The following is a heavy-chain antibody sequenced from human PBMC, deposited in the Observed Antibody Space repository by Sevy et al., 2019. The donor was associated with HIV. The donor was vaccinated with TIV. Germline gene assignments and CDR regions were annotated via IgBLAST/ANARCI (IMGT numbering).Heavy chain of an antibody. J-gene: IGHJ4*02. D-gene: IGHD3-22*01. CDR3: ARWYYYDSSGYYH. V-gene: IGHV3-53*01. CDR1: GFTVSSNY. CDR2: IYSGGST. Sequence: GGSLRLSCAASGFTVSSNYMSWVRQAPGKGLEWVSVIYSGGSTYYADSVKDRFTISRDNSKNTLYLQMNSLRAEDKAVYYCARWYYYDSSGYYHWGQGTLVTVSS.